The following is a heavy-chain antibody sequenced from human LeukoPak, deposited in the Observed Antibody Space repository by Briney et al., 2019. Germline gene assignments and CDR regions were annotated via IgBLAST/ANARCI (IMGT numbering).Heavy chain of an antibody. CDR2: IGTAGDT. Sequence: GGSLRLSCAASGFTFSSYDMHWVRQATGKGLEWVSAIGTAGDTYYPGSVKGRFTISRENAKNSLYLQMNSLRAGDTAVYYCARSYIQGAFDIWGQGTMVTVSS. V-gene: IGHV3-13*01. D-gene: IGHD2-15*01. CDR3: ARSYIQGAFDI. CDR1: GFTFSSYD. J-gene: IGHJ3*02.